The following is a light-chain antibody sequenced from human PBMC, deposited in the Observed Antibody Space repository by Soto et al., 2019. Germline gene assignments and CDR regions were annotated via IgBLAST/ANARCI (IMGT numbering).Light chain of an antibody. CDR2: KTS. V-gene: IGKV1-5*03. CDR1: QSIGVW. J-gene: IGKJ1*01. CDR3: QYYDNYSWT. Sequence: DIQLTQSPSTLSASVGDRVTITCRASQSIGVWLTWYQQKPGKAPKFLIYKTSTLQSGFPSRFRGSGSGTEFSITISRLQPDDFATYHCQYYDNYSWTFGQGTKVQIK.